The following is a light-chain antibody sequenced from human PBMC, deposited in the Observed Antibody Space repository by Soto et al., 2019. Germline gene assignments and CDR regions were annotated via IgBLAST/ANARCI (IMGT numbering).Light chain of an antibody. CDR1: SSDVGGHNY. CDR3: SSYTSSSTLVV. J-gene: IGLJ2*01. V-gene: IGLV2-14*01. CDR2: DVS. Sequence: QSALTQPASVSGSPGQSITISCTGTSSDVGGHNYVSWYQQHPGKAPKLMIYDVSNRPSGVSNRFSGSKSGNTTSLTISGLQAEDEADYYYSSYTSSSTLVVFGGGTKLTVL.